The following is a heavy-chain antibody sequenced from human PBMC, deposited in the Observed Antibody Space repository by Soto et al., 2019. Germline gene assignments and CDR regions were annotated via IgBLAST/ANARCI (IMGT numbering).Heavy chain of an antibody. CDR1: GFTFSSYA. V-gene: IGHV3-30-3*01. CDR3: VRGSGSYCQDEVRELDY. Sequence: QVQLVESGGGVVQPGRSLRLSCAASGFTFSSYAMHWVRQAPGKGLEWVAVISYDGSNKYYADSVKGRFTISRDNSKNTLYLQMNSLRAEDTAVYYCVRGSGSYCQDEVRELDYWGQGTLVTVSS. J-gene: IGHJ4*02. CDR2: ISYDGSNK. D-gene: IGHD1-26*01.